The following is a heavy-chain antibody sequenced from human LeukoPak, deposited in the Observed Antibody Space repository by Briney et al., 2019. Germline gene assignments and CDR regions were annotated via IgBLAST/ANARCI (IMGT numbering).Heavy chain of an antibody. D-gene: IGHD3-3*01. CDR1: GGSISSYY. CDR2: IYYSGST. J-gene: IGHJ4*02. Sequence: SETLSLTCTVSGGSISSYYWSWIRQPPGKGLEWIGYIYYSGSTNYNPSLKSRVTISVDTSKNQFSLKLSSVTAADTAVYYCARGYLEWLLYLDYWGRGTLVTVSS. CDR3: ARGYLEWLLYLDY. V-gene: IGHV4-59*01.